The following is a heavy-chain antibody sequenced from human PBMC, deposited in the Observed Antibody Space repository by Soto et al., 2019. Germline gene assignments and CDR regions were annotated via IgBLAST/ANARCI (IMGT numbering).Heavy chain of an antibody. CDR2: IYYNGNT. CDR1: GGSISSSPYY. J-gene: IGHJ4*02. V-gene: IGHV4-39*01. Sequence: QLQLQESGPGLVEPSETLSLTCTVSGGSISSSPYYWAWIRQPPGKGLQWIGNIYYNGNTFYNPSLKSRVAISIATSTNQFSLRLSSVTASDTAVYYCARHGPLTNNWNQLNCWGQGTLVTVSS. CDR3: ARHGPLTNNWNQLNC. D-gene: IGHD1-1*01.